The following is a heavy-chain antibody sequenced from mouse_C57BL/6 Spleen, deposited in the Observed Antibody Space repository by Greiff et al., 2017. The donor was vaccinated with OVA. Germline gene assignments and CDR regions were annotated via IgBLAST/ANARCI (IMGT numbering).Heavy chain of an antibody. CDR3: AREGSSSYYYAMDY. CDR2: IHPNSGST. CDR1: GYTFTSYW. V-gene: IGHV1-64*01. J-gene: IGHJ4*01. D-gene: IGHD1-3*01. Sequence: VQLQQPGAELVKPGASVKLSCKASGYTFTSYWMHWVKHRPGQGLEWIGMIHPNSGSTNYNEKFKSKATLTVDKSSSTAYMQLSSLTSEDSAVYYCAREGSSSYYYAMDYWGQGTSVTVSS.